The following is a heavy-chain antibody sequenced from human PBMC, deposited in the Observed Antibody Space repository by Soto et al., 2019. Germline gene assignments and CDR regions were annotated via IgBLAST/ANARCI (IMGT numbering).Heavy chain of an antibody. CDR2: ISGSGGTT. V-gene: IGHV3-23*01. D-gene: IGHD2-15*01. CDR3: ARDGGGTCYIGCCFDT. CDR1: GFTFSSYA. J-gene: IGHJ5*02. Sequence: PGGSLRLSCAASGFTFSSYALTWVRQAPGMGLEWVSSISGSGGTTYYADSVKGRFTISRDNSKNTLYLQMSSLSAEDTAIYYCARDGGGTCYIGCCFDTWRQGTLVPVS.